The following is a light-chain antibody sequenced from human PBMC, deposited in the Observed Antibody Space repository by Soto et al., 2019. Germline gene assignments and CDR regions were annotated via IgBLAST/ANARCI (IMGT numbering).Light chain of an antibody. CDR2: GAS. Sequence: EIVLTQSPGTLSLSPGEGATRSCRASQDVTRSYLAWYQQKPGQAPRLLIYGASIRATGSPDRFSGSGSGTDFTLTISRLEPEDFAVYYCQQYGSSRTFGQGTKVEIK. CDR1: QDVTRSY. CDR3: QQYGSSRT. V-gene: IGKV3-20*01. J-gene: IGKJ1*01.